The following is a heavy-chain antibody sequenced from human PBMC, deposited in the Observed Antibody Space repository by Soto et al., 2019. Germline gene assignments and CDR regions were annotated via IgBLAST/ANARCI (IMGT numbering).Heavy chain of an antibody. CDR3: ARDLPVYDFWSGYYSFDAFDI. CDR2: TYYRSKWYN. D-gene: IGHD3-3*01. CDR1: GDSVPSNSAA. J-gene: IGHJ3*02. Sequence: SQTLSLTCAISGDSVPSNSAAWNWIRQSPSRGLEWLGRTYYRSKWYNDYAVSVKSRITINPDTSKNQFSLQLNSVTPEDTAVYYCARDLPVYDFWSGYYSFDAFDIWGQGTMVT. V-gene: IGHV6-1*01.